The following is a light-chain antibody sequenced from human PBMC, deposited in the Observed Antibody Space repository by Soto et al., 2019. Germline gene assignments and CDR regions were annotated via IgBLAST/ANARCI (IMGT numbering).Light chain of an antibody. CDR1: QSISSW. J-gene: IGKJ2*01. V-gene: IGKV1-5*03. CDR2: KAS. CDR3: QQYNSYPVT. Sequence: DIQMTQSPSTLSASVGDRVTITCRASQSISSWLDWYQQKPGKAPKLLIYKASSLESGVPSRFSGSGSGTEFTLTISSRQPDDFATYYCQQYNSYPVTFGQGTKLEIK.